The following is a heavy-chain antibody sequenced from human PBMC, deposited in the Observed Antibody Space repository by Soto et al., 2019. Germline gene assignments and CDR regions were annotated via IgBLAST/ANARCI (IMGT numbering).Heavy chain of an antibody. Sequence: SETLSLTCAVSGYSIRSGYFWGWIRQPPGKGLEWIGSMYHSGITYYNLSLKSRVTISVDTSKNQLSLKLSSATAADTAVYYCARSMYSTSAQLYYGMDVGGQGTTVTVSS. CDR1: GYSIRSGYF. J-gene: IGHJ6*02. V-gene: IGHV4-38-2*01. CDR2: MYHSGIT. CDR3: ARSMYSTSAQLYYGMDV. D-gene: IGHD6-6*01.